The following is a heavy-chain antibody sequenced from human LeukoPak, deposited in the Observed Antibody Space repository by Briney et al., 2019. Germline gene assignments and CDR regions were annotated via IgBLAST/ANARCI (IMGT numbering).Heavy chain of an antibody. Sequence: GGSLRLSCAASGFTFSSYAMSWVRQAPGKGLEWVSAISGSGGSTYYADSVKGRFTISRDNSKNTLYLQMNSLRAEDTAVYYCATDITMVRGVIIFDYWGQGTLVTVSS. D-gene: IGHD3-10*01. V-gene: IGHV3-23*01. CDR1: GFTFSSYA. CDR3: ATDITMVRGVIIFDY. J-gene: IGHJ4*02. CDR2: ISGSGGST.